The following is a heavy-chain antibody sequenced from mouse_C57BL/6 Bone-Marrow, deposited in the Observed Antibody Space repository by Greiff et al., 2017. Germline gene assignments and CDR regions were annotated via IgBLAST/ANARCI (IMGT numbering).Heavy chain of an antibody. V-gene: IGHV1-81*01. J-gene: IGHJ2*01. D-gene: IGHD1-1*01. Sequence: VQLVESGAELARPGASVKLSCKASGYTFTSYGISWVKQRPGQGLEWIGEIYPRSGNTYYNEKFKGKATLTADKSSSTAYMELRSLTSEDSAVYFCARSGTTVVETYWGQGTTLTVSS. CDR2: IYPRSGNT. CDR3: ARSGTTVVETY. CDR1: GYTFTSYG.